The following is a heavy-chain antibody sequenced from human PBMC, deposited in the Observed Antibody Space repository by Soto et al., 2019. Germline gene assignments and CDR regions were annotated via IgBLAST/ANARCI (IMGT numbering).Heavy chain of an antibody. Sequence: EVQLLESGGGLVQPGGSLRLSCAASGFTFSSYAMSWVRQAPGKGLEWVSAISGSGGSTYYADSVKGRFTISRDNSKNTLYLQIHSLRAEDTDVYYCATRTHYDFRSGYQPIGYGMDVWGQGTTVTVSS. CDR3: ATRTHYDFRSGYQPIGYGMDV. D-gene: IGHD3-3*01. CDR2: ISGSGGST. CDR1: GFTFSSYA. V-gene: IGHV3-23*01. J-gene: IGHJ6*02.